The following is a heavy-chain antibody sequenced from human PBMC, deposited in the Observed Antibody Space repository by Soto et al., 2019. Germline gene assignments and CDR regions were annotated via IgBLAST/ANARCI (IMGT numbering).Heavy chain of an antibody. CDR1: GFTFSSYS. D-gene: IGHD4-17*01. CDR2: ISSSSSYI. J-gene: IGHJ6*02. Sequence: EVQLVESGGGLVKPGGSLRLSCAASGFTFSSYSMNWVRQAPGKGLEWVSSISSSSSYIYYADSVKGRFTISRDNAKNSLYLQMNSLRAEDTAVYYCASHDGDYDAYYYGMDVWGQGTTVTVSS. CDR3: ASHDGDYDAYYYGMDV. V-gene: IGHV3-21*01.